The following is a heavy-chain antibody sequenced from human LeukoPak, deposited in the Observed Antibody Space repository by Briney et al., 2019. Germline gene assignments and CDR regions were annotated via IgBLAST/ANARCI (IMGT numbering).Heavy chain of an antibody. J-gene: IGHJ6*03. CDR2: INHSGST. CDR1: GGSISSYTYY. V-gene: IGHV4-39*07. Sequence: SETLSLTCTVSGGSISSYTYYWSWIRQPPGKGLEWIGEINHSGSTNYNPSLKSRVTISVDTSKNQFSLKLSSVTAADTAVYYCASLRGLEYYYYMDVWGKGTTVTVSS. D-gene: IGHD3-10*01. CDR3: ASLRGLEYYYYMDV.